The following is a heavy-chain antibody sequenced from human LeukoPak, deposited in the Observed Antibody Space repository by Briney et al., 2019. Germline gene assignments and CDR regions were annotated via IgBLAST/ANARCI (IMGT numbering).Heavy chain of an antibody. CDR3: AREGGSGYHFDY. CDR2: INHRGST. CDR1: GGSFSGYY. D-gene: IGHD3-22*01. V-gene: IGHV4-34*01. Sequence: SETLSLTCAVYGGSFSGYYWSWIRQPPGKGLEWIGEINHRGSTNYNPSLKSRVTISVDTSKNQFSLKLSSVTAADTAVYYCAREGGSGYHFDYWGQGTLVTVSS. J-gene: IGHJ4*02.